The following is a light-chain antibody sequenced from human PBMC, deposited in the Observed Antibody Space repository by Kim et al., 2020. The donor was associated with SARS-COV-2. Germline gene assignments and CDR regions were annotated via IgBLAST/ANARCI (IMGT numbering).Light chain of an antibody. CDR2: RDT. J-gene: IGLJ2*01. CDR3: QVWDSTIVI. Sequence: SYELTQPLSVSVALGQTARMTCGGNNIGSKNVHWYQQKPGQAPVMVIYRDTNRPSGIPERFSGSNSGNTATLTISTAQAGDEADYYCQVWDSTIVIFGGGTQLTVL. V-gene: IGLV3-9*01. CDR1: NIGSKN.